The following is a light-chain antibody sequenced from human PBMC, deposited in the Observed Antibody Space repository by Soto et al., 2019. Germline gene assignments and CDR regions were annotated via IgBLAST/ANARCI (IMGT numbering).Light chain of an antibody. CDR2: EVS. CDR3: NSYRSSNNLEGV. V-gene: IGLV2-14*01. J-gene: IGLJ3*02. Sequence: SALTQPASVSASPGQSITISCTGTSSDIGAYKYVSWYQRHPGKAPRLILYEVSYRPSGVSNRFSGSKSGNTASLTISGLQAEDEATYYCNSYRSSNNLEGVFGGGTKLTVL. CDR1: SSDIGAYKY.